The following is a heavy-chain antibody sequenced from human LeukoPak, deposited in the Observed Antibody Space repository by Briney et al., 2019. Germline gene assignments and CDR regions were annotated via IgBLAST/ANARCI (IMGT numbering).Heavy chain of an antibody. D-gene: IGHD3-22*01. Sequence: GGSLRLSCAASGFTFSSYAMSWVRQAPGKGLEWVAVIWYDGSNKYYADSVKGRFTISRDNSKNTLYLQMNSLRAEDTAVYYCARDLASIDYYDSSGYYYPLGMDVWGQGTTVTVSS. CDR1: GFTFSSYA. V-gene: IGHV3-33*08. J-gene: IGHJ6*02. CDR2: IWYDGSNK. CDR3: ARDLASIDYYDSSGYYYPLGMDV.